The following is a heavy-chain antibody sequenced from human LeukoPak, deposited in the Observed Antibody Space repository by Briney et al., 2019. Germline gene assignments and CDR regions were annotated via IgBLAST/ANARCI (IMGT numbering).Heavy chain of an antibody. CDR1: GFTFSDYY. CDR3: ARAYGHYDFWSGYYADYYYYMDV. Sequence: GGSLRLSCAASGFTFSDYYMSWIRQAPGKGLEWVSYISSSGSTIYYADSVKGRFTISRDNAKNSLYLQMNSLRAEDTAVYYCARAYGHYDFWSGYYADYYYYMDVWGKGTTVTVSS. D-gene: IGHD3-3*01. J-gene: IGHJ6*03. CDR2: ISSSGSTI. V-gene: IGHV3-11*04.